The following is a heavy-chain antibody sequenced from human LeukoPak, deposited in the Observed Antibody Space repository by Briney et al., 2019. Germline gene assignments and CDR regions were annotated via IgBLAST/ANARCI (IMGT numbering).Heavy chain of an antibody. CDR1: GGSISSSSYY. D-gene: IGHD3-10*01. CDR2: IYYSGST. J-gene: IGHJ4*02. V-gene: IGHV4-39*07. CDR3: ARDFRVGGSGSYLDY. Sequence: PSETLSLTCTVSGGSISSSSYYWGWIRQPPGKGLEWIGSIYYSGSTYYNPSLKSRVTISVDTSKNQFSLKLSSVTAADTAVYYCARDFRVGGSGSYLDYWGQGIPVTVSS.